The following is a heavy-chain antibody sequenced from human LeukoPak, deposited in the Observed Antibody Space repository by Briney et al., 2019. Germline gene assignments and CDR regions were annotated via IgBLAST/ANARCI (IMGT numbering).Heavy chain of an antibody. D-gene: IGHD3-16*01. Sequence: GASVKVSCKASGYTFTGYYMHWVRQAPGKGLEWMGGFDPEDGETIYAQKFQGRVTMTEDTSTDTAYMELSSLRSEDTAVYYCATEKDYVWGSYYNWGQGTLVTVSS. CDR3: ATEKDYVWGSYYN. V-gene: IGHV1-24*01. CDR2: FDPEDGET. CDR1: GYTFTGYY. J-gene: IGHJ4*02.